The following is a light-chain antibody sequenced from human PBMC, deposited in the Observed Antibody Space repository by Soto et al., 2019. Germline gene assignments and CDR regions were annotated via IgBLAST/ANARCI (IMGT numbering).Light chain of an antibody. CDR2: DAS. J-gene: IGKJ2*01. CDR3: QHRTNGPRT. V-gene: IGKV3-11*02. CDR1: QSVGTF. Sequence: EIVLTQSPATLSLSPGERATLSCKASQSVGTFLGWYQQKPGQAPRLIIYDASNRATGVPARFTGTGSGRDVALTCSSVEPEHLAVYYFQHRTNGPRTCGQGTKL.